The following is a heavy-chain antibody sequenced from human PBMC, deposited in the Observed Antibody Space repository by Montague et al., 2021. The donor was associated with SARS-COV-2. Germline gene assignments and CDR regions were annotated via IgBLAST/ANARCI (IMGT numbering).Heavy chain of an antibody. CDR1: GVSVTDYY. CDR2: VLYNKAT. CDR3: VRHPHYVVLYGPPDF. Sequence: SETLSLTCTVSGVSVTDYYWSWIRQPPGKGLEWVGDVLYNKATNFNPSLKSRVAISVDTSKNQFSLRLTSVTAADTAFYYCVRHPHYVVLYGPPDFWGQGTLVTVSS. D-gene: IGHD2-8*01. J-gene: IGHJ4*02. V-gene: IGHV4-59*08.